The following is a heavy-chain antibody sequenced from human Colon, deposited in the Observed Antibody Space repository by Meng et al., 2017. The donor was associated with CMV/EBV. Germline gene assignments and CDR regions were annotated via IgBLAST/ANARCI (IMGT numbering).Heavy chain of an antibody. CDR3: VHRSYRGQDDY. CDR2: IYWDDDT. Sequence: QITLKESGPTLVKPXXTLTPTCTFSGFSFSTSKAGVGWIRLPPGKALEWLALIYWDDDTRYNPSLKTRLTITKDTSKNQVILTMTKMDPADTATYFCVHRSYRGQDDYWGQGALGTVSS. D-gene: IGHD5-12*01. V-gene: IGHV2-5*02. CDR1: GFSFSTSKAG. J-gene: IGHJ4*02.